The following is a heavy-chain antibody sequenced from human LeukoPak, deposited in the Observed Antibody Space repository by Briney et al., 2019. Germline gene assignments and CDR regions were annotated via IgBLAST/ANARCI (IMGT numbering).Heavy chain of an antibody. V-gene: IGHV3-7*03. CDR3: ARSMDV. J-gene: IGHJ6*02. CDR1: GFTFSSYW. CDR2: IKQDGSEK. Sequence: GGSLRLSCVASGFTFSSYWMTWGRQAPGKGLEWVANIKQDGSEKYYVDSVKGRFTISRDNAKNSLYLQMNSLRAEDTAVYYCARSMDVWGRGTTVTVSS.